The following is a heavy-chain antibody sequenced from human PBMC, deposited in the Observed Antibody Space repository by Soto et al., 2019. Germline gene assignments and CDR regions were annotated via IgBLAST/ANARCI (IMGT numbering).Heavy chain of an antibody. CDR3: AQSYRGYGLGRERANYFDS. J-gene: IGHJ4*02. V-gene: IGHV2-5*01. D-gene: IGHD3-10*01. Sequence: QITLKESGPTLVRPTQTLTLTCTFSGFSLSTTGVGVGWIRQPPGKALEWLALIYWYDDKRYNPSLKSRLTITKDTTKNTVISTMTTLDAVDRATYDCAQSYRGYGLGRERANYFDSWGQGSLVTVSS. CDR1: GFSLSTTGVG. CDR2: IYWYDDK.